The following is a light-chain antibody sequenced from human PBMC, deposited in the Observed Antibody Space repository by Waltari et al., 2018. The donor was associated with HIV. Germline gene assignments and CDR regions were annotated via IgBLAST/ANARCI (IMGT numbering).Light chain of an antibody. V-gene: IGLV3-25*03. J-gene: IGLJ3*02. CDR1: ALPTQY. CDR3: QSADSTGTYWV. Sequence: SYELTQPPSASVSPGQTARISCSGDALPTQYVFWYQQRPGQAPVMGIYRDKERPSGIPDRVSGSSAGTTVTLTISGVQAEDEADYYCQSADSTGTYWVFGGGTKLTVL. CDR2: RDK.